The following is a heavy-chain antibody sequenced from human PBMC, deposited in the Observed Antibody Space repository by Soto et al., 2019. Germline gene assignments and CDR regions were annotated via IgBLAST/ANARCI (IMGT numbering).Heavy chain of an antibody. D-gene: IGHD3-9*01. CDR2: VYWDDDK. Sequence: IFSKESGPALVKPTQTLTLTCTFSGFSLNSRGVGVGWVRQPPGKALEWLAIVYWDDDKRYRPSLRSRLSIRKDTPKNQVVLTLTNTDPVDTATYYCVHRGPVDETGMGFDFWGQGSLVTVSS. CDR1: GFSLNSRGVG. V-gene: IGHV2-5*02. CDR3: VHRGPVDETGMGFDF. J-gene: IGHJ4*02.